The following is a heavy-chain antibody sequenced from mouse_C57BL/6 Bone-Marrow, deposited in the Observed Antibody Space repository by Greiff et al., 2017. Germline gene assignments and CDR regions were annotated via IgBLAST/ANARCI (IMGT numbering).Heavy chain of an antibody. Sequence: EVKLVESGEGLVKPGGSLKLSCAASGFTFSSYAMSWVRQTPEKRLEWVAYISSGGDYIYYADTVKGRFTISRDNARNTLYLQMSSLKSEDTAMYYCTRHYYCSSGYFDVWGTGTTVTVSS. V-gene: IGHV5-9-1*02. CDR2: ISSGGDYI. CDR3: TRHYYCSSGYFDV. CDR1: GFTFSSYA. J-gene: IGHJ1*03. D-gene: IGHD1-1*01.